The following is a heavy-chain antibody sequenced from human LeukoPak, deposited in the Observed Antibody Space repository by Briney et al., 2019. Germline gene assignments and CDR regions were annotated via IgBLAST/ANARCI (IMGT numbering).Heavy chain of an antibody. J-gene: IGHJ6*03. CDR3: AREHCSGGSCYSIYYYYYMDV. CDR2: IYYSGST. D-gene: IGHD2-15*01. V-gene: IGHV4-59*12. Sequence: SETLSLTCTVSGGSISSYYWSWIRQPPGKGREWIGYIYYSGSTNYNPSLKSRVTISVDTSKNQFSLKLSSVTAADTAVYYCAREHCSGGSCYSIYYYYYMDVWGKGTTVTVSS. CDR1: GGSISSYY.